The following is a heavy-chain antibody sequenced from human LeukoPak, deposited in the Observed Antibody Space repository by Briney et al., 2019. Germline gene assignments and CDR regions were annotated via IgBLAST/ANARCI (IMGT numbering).Heavy chain of an antibody. CDR2: IYTSGST. V-gene: IGHV4-61*02. Sequence: SQTLSLTCTVSGGSISSGSYYWSWIRQPAGKGLEWIGRIYTSGSTNYNPSLKSRATISVDTSKNQFSLKLSSVTAADTAVYYCASVLRFLEWSRNYYYYMDVWGKGTTVTVSS. J-gene: IGHJ6*03. CDR1: GGSISSGSYY. D-gene: IGHD3-3*01. CDR3: ASVLRFLEWSRNYYYYMDV.